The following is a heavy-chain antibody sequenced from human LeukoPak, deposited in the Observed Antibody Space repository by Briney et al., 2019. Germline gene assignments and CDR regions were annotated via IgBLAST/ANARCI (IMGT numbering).Heavy chain of an antibody. CDR3: AREQYGSDDALDI. D-gene: IGHD3-10*01. V-gene: IGHV3-33*01. Sequence: PGRSLRLSCAASGFTFSDYGMHRVRQAPGKGLEWVAVIWYDGSNKYYADSVKGRFTVSRDNSKNTLDLQMSSLRAEDTAVYYCAREQYGSDDALDIWGQGTLVTVSS. CDR2: IWYDGSNK. CDR1: GFTFSDYG. J-gene: IGHJ3*02.